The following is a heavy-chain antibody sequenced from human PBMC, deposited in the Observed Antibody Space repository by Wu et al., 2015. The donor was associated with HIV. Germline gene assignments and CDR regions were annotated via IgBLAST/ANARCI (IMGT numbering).Heavy chain of an antibody. D-gene: IGHD3-10*01. CDR1: GGTFSSYA. CDR2: IIPIFGTA. J-gene: IGHJ3*02. V-gene: IGHV1-69*05. Sequence: QVQLVQSGAEVKKPGSSVKVSCKASGGTFSSYAISWVRQAPGQGLEWMGGIIPIFGTANYAQKFQGRVTITTDESTSTAYMELSSLRSEDTAVYYCARERKGSGSYYNPDAAFDIWGQGTMVTVSS. CDR3: ARERKGSGSYYNPDAAFDI.